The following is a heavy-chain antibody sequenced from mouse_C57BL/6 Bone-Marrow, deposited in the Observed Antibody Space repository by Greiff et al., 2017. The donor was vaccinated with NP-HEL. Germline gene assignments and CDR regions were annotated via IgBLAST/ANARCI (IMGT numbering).Heavy chain of an antibody. V-gene: IGHV1-64*01. CDR2: IHPNSGST. Sequence: QVQLQQPGAELVKPGASVKLSCKASGYTFTSYWMHWVKQRPGQGLEWIGMIHPNSGSTNYNEKFKSKATLTVDKSSSTAYMQLSSLTSEDSAVYYCARQPSYYGNYPWFAYWGQGTLVTVSA. CDR3: ARQPSYYGNYPWFAY. CDR1: GYTFTSYW. J-gene: IGHJ3*01. D-gene: IGHD2-10*01.